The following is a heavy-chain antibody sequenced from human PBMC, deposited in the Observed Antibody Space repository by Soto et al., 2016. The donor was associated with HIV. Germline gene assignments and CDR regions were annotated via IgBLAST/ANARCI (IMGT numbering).Heavy chain of an antibody. CDR1: GFTFSSYW. CDR3: AREPDLPGNDYGMDV. V-gene: IGHV3-74*01. CDR2: LNSDGSFI. D-gene: IGHD1-1*01. Sequence: EVQLVESGGGLVQPGGSLRLSCAASGFTFSSYWMHWVRQGPGNGLEWVSRLNSDGSFIDYADFVKGRFTISRDNGKNTVYLQMNSLRVEDTAVYFCAREPDLPGNDYGMDVWGQGTTVTVS. J-gene: IGHJ6*02.